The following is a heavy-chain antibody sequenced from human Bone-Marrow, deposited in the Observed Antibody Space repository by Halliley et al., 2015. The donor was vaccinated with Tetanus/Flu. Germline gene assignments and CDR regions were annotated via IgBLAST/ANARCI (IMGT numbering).Heavy chain of an antibody. CDR3: AGPDYHGTGNTYDEQDDAFDI. CDR2: IYHVGYT. V-gene: IGHV4-39*01. D-gene: IGHD3-16*01. Sequence: TLSLTCTISGGSVSNGSYYWGWIRQSTGRGLEWLGNIYHVGYTYYNPSPNNRATFSMDTSKNVVSLTLPSVTATDTAIYYCAGPDYHGTGNTYDEQDDAFDIWGQGTMVTVSS. J-gene: IGHJ3*02. CDR1: GGSVSNGSYY.